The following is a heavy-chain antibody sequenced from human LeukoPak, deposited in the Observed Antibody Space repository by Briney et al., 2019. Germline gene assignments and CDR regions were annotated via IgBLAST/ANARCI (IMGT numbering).Heavy chain of an antibody. CDR3: AKDQRSIAEAGYFDY. V-gene: IGHV3-23*01. CDR1: GFTFSSYA. J-gene: IGHJ4*02. CDR2: ISYSGGST. Sequence: PGGSLRLSCAASGFTFSSYAMSWVRQAPGKGLEWVSGISYSGGSTYYADSVKGRFTISRDNSKNTLYLQMNSLRAEDTAVYYCAKDQRSIAEAGYFDYWGQGTLVTVSS. D-gene: IGHD6-19*01.